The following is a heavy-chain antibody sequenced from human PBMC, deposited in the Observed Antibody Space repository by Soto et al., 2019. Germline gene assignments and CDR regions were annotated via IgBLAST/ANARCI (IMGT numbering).Heavy chain of an antibody. D-gene: IGHD4-17*01. Sequence: QITLKESGPTLVKPTQTLTLTCTFSGFSLSTSGVGVGWIRQPPGKALEWLALIYWNDDKRYSPSLKSRLTSTKDTSKNQVVLTMTNMDPVDTATYYCAHIVWDDYGGLFDYWGQGTLVTVSS. CDR3: AHIVWDDYGGLFDY. J-gene: IGHJ4*02. CDR2: IYWNDDK. CDR1: GFSLSTSGVG. V-gene: IGHV2-5*01.